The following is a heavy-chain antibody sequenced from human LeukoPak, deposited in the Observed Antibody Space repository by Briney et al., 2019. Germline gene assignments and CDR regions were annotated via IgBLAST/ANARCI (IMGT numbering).Heavy chain of an antibody. Sequence: PSETLSLTCAVYGGSFSGHYWTWIRQPSGKGLEWIGEINHSGSTSYNPSLKSRVTISADTSKNQFFLKLSSVTAADTAVYYCARGRVTDSYASWGQGTLVIVSS. D-gene: IGHD5-18*01. CDR1: GGSFSGHY. CDR3: ARGRVTDSYAS. CDR2: INHSGST. V-gene: IGHV4-34*01. J-gene: IGHJ5*02.